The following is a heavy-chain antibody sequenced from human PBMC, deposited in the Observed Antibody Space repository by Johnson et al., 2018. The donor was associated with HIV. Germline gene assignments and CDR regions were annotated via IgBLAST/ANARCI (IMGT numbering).Heavy chain of an antibody. J-gene: IGHJ3*02. CDR3: ARGPSSGWYRGAFDI. V-gene: IGHV3-30-3*01. CDR1: GFTFSTYA. Sequence: QVQLVESGGGVVQPGRSLRLSCAASGFTFSTYAMHWVRQAPGKGLEWVAVISYDGSNKYYADSVKGRFTISSDNSKNTLYLQMNSLRAEDTAVYYCARGPSSGWYRGAFDIWGQGTMVTVSS. CDR2: ISYDGSNK. D-gene: IGHD6-19*01.